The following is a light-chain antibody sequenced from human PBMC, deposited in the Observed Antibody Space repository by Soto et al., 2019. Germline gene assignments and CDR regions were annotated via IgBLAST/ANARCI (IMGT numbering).Light chain of an antibody. CDR2: EVS. Sequence: QSVLTQPASVSGSPGQSITISCTGTSSDVGGYNYVSWYQQHPGKAHKLMIYEVSNRPSGVSNRFSGSKSGNTASLTISGLQAEDEADYYCSSYTISSTLVFGTGTKLTVL. V-gene: IGLV2-14*01. J-gene: IGLJ1*01. CDR3: SSYTISSTLV. CDR1: SSDVGGYNY.